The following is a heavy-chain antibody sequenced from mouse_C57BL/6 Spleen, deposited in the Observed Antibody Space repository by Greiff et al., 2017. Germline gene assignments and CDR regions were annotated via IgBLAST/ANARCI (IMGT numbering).Heavy chain of an antibody. D-gene: IGHD1-1*01. CDR2: IYPGDGDT. CDR3: ARYLEYYGSSYEDWYFDV. Sequence: QVHVKQSGAELVKPGASVKISCKASGYAFSSYWMNWVKQRPGKGLEWIGQIYPGDGDTNYNGKFKGKATLTADKSSSTAYMQLSSLTSEDSAVYFCARYLEYYGSSYEDWYFDVWGTGTTVTVSS. CDR1: GYAFSSYW. V-gene: IGHV1-80*01. J-gene: IGHJ1*03.